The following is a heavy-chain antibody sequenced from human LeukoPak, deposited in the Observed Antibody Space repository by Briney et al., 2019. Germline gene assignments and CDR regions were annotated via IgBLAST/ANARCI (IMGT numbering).Heavy chain of an antibody. Sequence: GASVKVSCKASGYTFTDYYMHWVRQAPGQGLEWMGWINPNSGGTNYAQKFQGRVTMTRDTSISTAYMELSRLRSDDTAVYYCAIYHLGSSAYYPTDYWGQGTLVTVSS. J-gene: IGHJ4*02. CDR2: INPNSGGT. D-gene: IGHD3-22*01. V-gene: IGHV1-2*02. CDR3: AIYHLGSSAYYPTDY. CDR1: GYTFTDYY.